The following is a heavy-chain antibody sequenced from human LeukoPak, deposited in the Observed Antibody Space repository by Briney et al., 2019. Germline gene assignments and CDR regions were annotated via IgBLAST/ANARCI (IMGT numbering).Heavy chain of an antibody. Sequence: GGSLRLSCTASGLTFSTSGFNWVRQAPGKGLEWVASIGPTGSDRYHADSIKGRFTISRDNANNFLYLQMNSLRAEDTAVYYCARDNTGTGQYWGQGTLVTVSS. CDR1: GLTFSTSG. CDR2: IGPTGSDR. V-gene: IGHV3-21*06. D-gene: IGHD4-17*01. CDR3: ARDNTGTGQY. J-gene: IGHJ4*02.